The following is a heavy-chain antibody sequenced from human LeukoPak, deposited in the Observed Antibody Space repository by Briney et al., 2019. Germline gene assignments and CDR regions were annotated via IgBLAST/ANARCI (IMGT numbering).Heavy chain of an antibody. V-gene: IGHV3-48*04. Sequence: GGSLRLSCAASGFTFSSYSMNWVRQAPGKGLEWVSYISSSGSTIYYADSVKGRFTISRDNAKNSLYLQMNSLRAEDTAVYYCARGSPGRSGSPFDYWGQGTLVTVSS. J-gene: IGHJ4*02. D-gene: IGHD3-10*01. CDR3: ARGSPGRSGSPFDY. CDR1: GFTFSSYS. CDR2: ISSSGSTI.